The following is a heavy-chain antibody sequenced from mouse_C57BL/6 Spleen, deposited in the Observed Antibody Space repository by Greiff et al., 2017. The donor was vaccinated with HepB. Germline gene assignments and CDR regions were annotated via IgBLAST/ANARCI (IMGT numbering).Heavy chain of an antibody. CDR1: GYAFSSSW. J-gene: IGHJ3*01. CDR3: ASNPHKRSTSAWFAY. V-gene: IGHV1-82*01. CDR2: IYPGDGDT. D-gene: IGHD5-1*01. Sequence: QVQLQQSGPELVKPGASVKISCKASGYAFSSSWMNWVKQRPGKGLEWIGRIYPGDGDTNYNGKFKGKATLTADKSSSTAYMQLSSLTSEDSAVYFCASNPHKRSTSAWFAYWGQGTLVTVSA.